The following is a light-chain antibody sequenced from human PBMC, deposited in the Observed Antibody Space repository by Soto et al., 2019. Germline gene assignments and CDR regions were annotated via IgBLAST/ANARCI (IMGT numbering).Light chain of an antibody. CDR2: RVS. Sequence: DVVMTQSPLSLPVTLGQAASISCRSDQSLVYRDGNTYLSWFQQRPRQSPRRLISRVSKRDSGVXDXYSGSGSGTDFTLKLTRVEAEDVGLFYCMQGSHWPPSFGQGTKVEIK. CDR3: MQGSHWPPS. V-gene: IGKV2-30*01. CDR1: QSLVYRDGNTY. J-gene: IGKJ1*01.